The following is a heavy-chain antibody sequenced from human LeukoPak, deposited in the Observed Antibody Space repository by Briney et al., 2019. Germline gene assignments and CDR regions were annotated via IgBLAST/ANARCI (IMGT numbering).Heavy chain of an antibody. V-gene: IGHV3-21*01. Sequence: PGRSLRLSCAASGFTFSSYSMNWVRQAPGKGLEWVSSISSSSSYIYYADSVKGRFTISRDNAENSLYLQMNSLRAEDTAVYYCARDRYYGSGSTIGEYFQHWGQGTLVTVSS. CDR2: ISSSSSYI. CDR3: ARDRYYGSGSTIGEYFQH. CDR1: GFTFSSYS. D-gene: IGHD3-10*01. J-gene: IGHJ1*01.